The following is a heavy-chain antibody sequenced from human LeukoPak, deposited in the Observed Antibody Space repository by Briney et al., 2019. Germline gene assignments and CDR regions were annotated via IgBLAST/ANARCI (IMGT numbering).Heavy chain of an antibody. CDR1: GGSFSGYY. Sequence: SETLSLTCAVYGGSFSGYYWSWIRQPPGKGLEWIGEINHSGSTNYNPSLKSRVTISVDTSKNQFSLKLSSVTAADTAVYYCATTTIRLGFWGQGTLVTVSS. D-gene: IGHD1-26*01. CDR3: ATTTIRLGF. V-gene: IGHV4-34*01. J-gene: IGHJ4*02. CDR2: INHSGST.